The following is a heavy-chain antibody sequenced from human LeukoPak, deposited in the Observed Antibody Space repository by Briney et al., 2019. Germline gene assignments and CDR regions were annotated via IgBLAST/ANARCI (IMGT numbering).Heavy chain of an antibody. CDR2: MNPNSGNT. Sequence: GASVKVSFTSSGYTFTSYDINWMRQANGQGIEWMGWMNPNSGNTGYSQKFQGRVTMTRNTSISTAYMELSSLRSEDTAVYYCARGLRGNDAFDIWGQGTMVTVSS. V-gene: IGHV1-8*01. CDR3: ARGLRGNDAFDI. D-gene: IGHD3-3*01. CDR1: GYTFTSYD. J-gene: IGHJ3*02.